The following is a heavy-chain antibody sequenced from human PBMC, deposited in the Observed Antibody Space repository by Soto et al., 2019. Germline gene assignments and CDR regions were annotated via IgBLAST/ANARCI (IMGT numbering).Heavy chain of an antibody. J-gene: IGHJ5*02. CDR1: GFTVSSNY. CDR3: ARDSGYDSNWFDP. V-gene: IGHV3-66*01. Sequence: EVQLVESGGGLFQPGGSLRLSCAASGFTVSSNYMSWVRQAPGKGLEWVSVIYSGGSTYYADSVKGRFTISRYNSKNTVYLQMNSLRAEATAVYYCARDSGYDSNWFDPWGQGTLVTVSS. CDR2: IYSGGST. D-gene: IGHD5-12*01.